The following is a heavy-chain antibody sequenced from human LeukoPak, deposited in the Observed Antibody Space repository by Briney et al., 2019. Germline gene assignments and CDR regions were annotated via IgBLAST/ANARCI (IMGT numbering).Heavy chain of an antibody. Sequence: GGCPRLSCAVSRFPFCLFAKSGGPPAPGEGGGGVLGISGGGGRTYYADSVKGRFTISRDNSKNTLYLQMNSLRAEDTAVYYCAKADYDILTGFDYWGQGTLVTVSS. J-gene: IGHJ4*02. D-gene: IGHD3-9*01. V-gene: IGHV3-23*01. CDR3: AKADYDILTGFDY. CDR2: ISGGGGRT. CDR1: RFPFCLFA.